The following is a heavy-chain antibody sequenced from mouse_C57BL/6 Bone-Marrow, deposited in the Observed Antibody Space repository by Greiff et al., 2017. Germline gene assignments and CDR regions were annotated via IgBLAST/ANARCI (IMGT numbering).Heavy chain of an antibody. CDR3: ARGLRNFYY. CDR2: INPSSGYT. D-gene: IGHD1-1*01. CDR1: GYTFTSYT. J-gene: IGHJ2*01. V-gene: IGHV1-4*01. Sequence: QVQLQQSGAELARPGASVKMSCKASGYTFTSYTMHWVKQRPGQGLEWIGYINPSSGYTKYNQKFKDKATLTADNSSSTAYMQLSSLTSVDSAVYYCARGLRNFYYWCQGTTLTVSS.